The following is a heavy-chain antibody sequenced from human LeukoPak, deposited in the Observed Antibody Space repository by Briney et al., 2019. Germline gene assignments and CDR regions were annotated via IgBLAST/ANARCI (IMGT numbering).Heavy chain of an antibody. CDR1: GFPFSTYW. V-gene: IGHV3-7*03. CDR3: ARVALSPPRNYYESGGYYRLFDL. J-gene: IGHJ4*02. CDR2: INQDGTEK. D-gene: IGHD3-22*01. Sequence: PGGSLRLSCAASGFPFSTYWMSWVRQAPGKGLEWVANINQDGTEKYYVDSVKGRFTISRDYAKNSLYLQMNSLRVEDTAVYYCARVALSPPRNYYESGGYYRLFDLWGQGTLVTVSS.